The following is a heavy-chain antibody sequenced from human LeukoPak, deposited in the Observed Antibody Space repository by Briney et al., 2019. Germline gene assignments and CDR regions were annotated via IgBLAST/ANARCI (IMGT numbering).Heavy chain of an antibody. Sequence: GSLRLSCVASGFTFSSYAMSWVRQAPGKGLEWIGEINHSGSTNYNPSLKSRVTISVDTSKNQFSLKLSSVTAADTAVYYCARGSGWYDYWGQGTLVTVSS. CDR3: ARGSGWYDY. CDR1: GFTFSSYA. V-gene: IGHV4-34*01. D-gene: IGHD6-19*01. CDR2: INHSGST. J-gene: IGHJ4*02.